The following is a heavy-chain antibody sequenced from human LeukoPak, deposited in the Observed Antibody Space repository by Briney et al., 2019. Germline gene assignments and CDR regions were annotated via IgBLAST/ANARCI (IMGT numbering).Heavy chain of an antibody. CDR1: GYTVTSYD. Sequence: ASVKVSCKASGYTVTSYDVNWVRQATGQGLEWMGWMNPNSGDTGYALKFQGRVTMSRSTSINTAYMELGSLRSEDTAVYYCERVPRRGDRFDPWGQGTLVTVSS. V-gene: IGHV1-8*01. J-gene: IGHJ5*02. CDR3: ERVPRRGDRFDP. D-gene: IGHD3-10*01. CDR2: MNPNSGDT.